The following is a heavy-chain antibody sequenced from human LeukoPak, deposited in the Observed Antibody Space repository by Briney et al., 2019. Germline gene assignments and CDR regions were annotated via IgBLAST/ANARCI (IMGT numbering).Heavy chain of an antibody. V-gene: IGHV3-23*01. CDR3: AQDRGGEQQLIQGFAY. CDR1: GFTFSSYA. D-gene: IGHD1/OR15-1a*01. J-gene: IGHJ4*02. CDR2: ISGSGGST. Sequence: GGSLRLSCAASGFTFSSYAMSWVRQAPGKGLEWVSAISGSGGSTYYADSVKGRFTISRDNPKNTLYLQMNSLRTEDTAVYYCAQDRGGEQQLIQGFAYWGQGTLVTVSS.